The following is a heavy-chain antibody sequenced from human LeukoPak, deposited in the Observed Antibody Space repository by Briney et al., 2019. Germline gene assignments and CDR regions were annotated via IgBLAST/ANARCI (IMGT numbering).Heavy chain of an antibody. J-gene: IGHJ4*02. CDR1: GFTFSSFA. CDR3: AKDRPVLMVYATPPHYFDY. Sequence: PGGSLRLSCAASGFTFSSFAMSWVRQAPGKGLEWVSAISGSGGNTHYADSVKGRFTISRDNSKNTLYLQMNSLRAEDTAVYYCAKDRPVLMVYATPPHYFDYWGQGTLVTVSS. CDR2: ISGSGGNT. D-gene: IGHD2-8*01. V-gene: IGHV3-23*01.